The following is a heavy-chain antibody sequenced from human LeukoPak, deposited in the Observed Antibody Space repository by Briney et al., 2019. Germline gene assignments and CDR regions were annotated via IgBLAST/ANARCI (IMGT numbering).Heavy chain of an antibody. CDR1: GFTFSSYN. CDR3: ASRRLRLGELSLYFEY. J-gene: IGHJ4*02. D-gene: IGHD3-16*02. CDR2: ISSTSSTI. V-gene: IGHV3-48*03. Sequence: GGSLRLSCAASGFTFSSYNMNWVRQAPGKGLEWVSYISSTSSTIYYADSVRGRFTISRDNANNSLYLQMNSLRAEDTGVYYCASRRLRLGELSLYFEYWGQGSLVTVPS.